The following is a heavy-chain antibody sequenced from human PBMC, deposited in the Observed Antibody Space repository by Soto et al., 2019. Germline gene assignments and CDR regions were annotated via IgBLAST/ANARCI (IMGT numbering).Heavy chain of an antibody. CDR1: GGSISSYY. J-gene: IGHJ3*02. V-gene: IGHV4-59*01. D-gene: IGHD2-15*01. CDR2: IYYSGRP. Sequence: QVQLQESGPGLVKPSETLSLTCTVSGGSISSYYWIWIRQPPGKGLEWIGYIYYSGRPKYNLSLKSLVTISLDTARNQFSLKRSSVTAADTAVYYCARGMNSMVVARHSFGIWGQGTMVTVSA. CDR3: ARGMNSMVVARHSFGI.